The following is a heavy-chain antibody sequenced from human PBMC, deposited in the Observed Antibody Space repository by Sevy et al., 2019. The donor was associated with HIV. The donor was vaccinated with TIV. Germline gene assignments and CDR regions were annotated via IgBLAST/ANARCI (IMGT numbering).Heavy chain of an antibody. D-gene: IGHD2-8*02. J-gene: IGHJ2*01. CDR1: GFTVSTNY. Sequence: GGSLRLSCVASGFTVSTNYMSWIRQAPGKGLDWVSVIYTGGGTYYSDSVEGRFTISRDTSKNTIYLQMNSLRAEDTAVYYRARDHGGVYDWYFDLWGRGTLVTVSS. V-gene: IGHV3-53*01. CDR2: IYTGGGT. CDR3: ARDHGGVYDWYFDL.